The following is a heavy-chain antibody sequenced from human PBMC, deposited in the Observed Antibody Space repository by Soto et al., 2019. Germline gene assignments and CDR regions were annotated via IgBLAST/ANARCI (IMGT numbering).Heavy chain of an antibody. D-gene: IGHD3-22*01. CDR3: ASSSGYYSGVAYDAFDI. Sequence: QVQLVESGGGVVQPGRSLRLSCAASGFTFRSYGMHWVRQAPGRGLEWVTFISYDGSNRYYADSVRGRFIISRDNSKKTLYLQMNSLRAEDTAVYFCASSSGYYSGVAYDAFDIWGQGTMVTVSS. J-gene: IGHJ3*02. CDR1: GFTFRSYG. CDR2: ISYDGSNR. V-gene: IGHV3-30*03.